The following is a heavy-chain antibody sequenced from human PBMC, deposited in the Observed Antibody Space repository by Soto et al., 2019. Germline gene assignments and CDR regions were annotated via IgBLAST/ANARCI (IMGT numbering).Heavy chain of an antibody. CDR1: GFTFSSYA. CDR2: ISGSGGST. D-gene: IGHD3-3*01. CDR3: AKGASYDFWSGYYPASFDY. V-gene: IGHV3-23*01. Sequence: GGSLRLSCAASGFTFSSYAMSWVRQAPGKGLEWVSAISGSGGSTYYADSVKGRFTISRDNSKNTLYLQMNSLRAEDTAVYYCAKGASYDFWSGYYPASFDYWGQGTLVTVSS. J-gene: IGHJ4*02.